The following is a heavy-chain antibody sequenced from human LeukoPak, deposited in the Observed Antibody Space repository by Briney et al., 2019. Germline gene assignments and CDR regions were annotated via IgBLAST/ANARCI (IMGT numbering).Heavy chain of an antibody. CDR1: GFTFSSYS. CDR2: ISSSSSYI. Sequence: PGGSLRLSCAASGFTFSSYSMNWVRQAPGKGLEWVSSISSSSSYIYYADSVKGRFTISRDNAKNSLYLQMNSLRAEDTAVYYCARAGGSSSQRLWLRPYYFDYWAQGTLVTVSS. CDR3: ARAGGSSSQRLWLRPYYFDY. D-gene: IGHD5-18*01. J-gene: IGHJ4*02. V-gene: IGHV3-21*01.